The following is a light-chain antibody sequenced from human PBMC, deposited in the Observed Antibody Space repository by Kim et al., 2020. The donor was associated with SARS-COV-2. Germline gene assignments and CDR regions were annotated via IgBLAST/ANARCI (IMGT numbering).Light chain of an antibody. Sequence: GQSFPIPCSGTISDVGTSTSASWYQQHPGKAPKLMIYDVSNRPSGVSNRFSGSKSGNTASLTISGLQAEDEADYYCSSYRSGDTFVFGSGTKVTVL. J-gene: IGLJ1*01. V-gene: IGLV2-14*04. CDR1: ISDVGTSTS. CDR2: DVS. CDR3: SSYRSGDTFV.